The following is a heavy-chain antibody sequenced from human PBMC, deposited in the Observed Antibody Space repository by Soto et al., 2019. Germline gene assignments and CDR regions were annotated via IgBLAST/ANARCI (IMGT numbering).Heavy chain of an antibody. CDR1: GGSISSGGYY. CDR2: IYYSGST. J-gene: IGHJ3*02. CDR3: ARDSRQWLVREAFDI. Sequence: QVQLQESGPGLVKPSQTLSLTCTVSGGSISSGGYYWIWIRQHPGKGLEWIGYIYYSGSTYYHPALKSRITITVDTSKIQFSLKLSSVTAADTAVYYCARDSRQWLVREAFDIWGQGTMVTVSS. D-gene: IGHD6-19*01. V-gene: IGHV4-31*03.